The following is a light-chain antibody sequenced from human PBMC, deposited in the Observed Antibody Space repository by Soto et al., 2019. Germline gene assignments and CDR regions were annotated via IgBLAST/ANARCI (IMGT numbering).Light chain of an antibody. CDR1: QSLSIGS. Sequence: EIVLTQSPDTLSLSPGERATLFCRASQSLSIGSLAWYQHIPGQAPRLLIYGASSRATGIPDRFSGSGSGTDFTLTISGLEPEDFAVYYCHQYGISPFGGGTKVDIK. CDR2: GAS. CDR3: HQYGISP. J-gene: IGKJ4*01. V-gene: IGKV3-20*01.